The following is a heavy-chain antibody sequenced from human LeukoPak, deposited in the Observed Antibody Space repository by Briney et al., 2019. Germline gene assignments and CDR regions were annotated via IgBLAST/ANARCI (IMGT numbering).Heavy chain of an antibody. CDR3: AREGRDGYRDDAFDI. V-gene: IGHV3-21*01. CDR1: GFTFSSYS. D-gene: IGHD5-24*01. Sequence: GGSLRLSCAASGFTFSSYSMNWVRQAPGKGLEWVSSISSSSSSYIYYADSVKGRFTISRDNAKNSVYLQMNSLRAEDTAVYYCAREGRDGYRDDAFDIWGQGTMVTVSS. CDR2: ISSSSSSYI. J-gene: IGHJ3*02.